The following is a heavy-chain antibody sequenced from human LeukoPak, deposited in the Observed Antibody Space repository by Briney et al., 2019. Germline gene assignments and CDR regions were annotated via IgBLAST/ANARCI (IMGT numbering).Heavy chain of an antibody. CDR1: PGSISSSY. V-gene: IGHV4-59*08. CDR2: ISYSGST. CDR3: ARHYYGSGSYWFQH. Sequence: SETLSLTCTVSPGSISSSYWSWIRQPAGKGLEWVGYISYSGSTNYNPSLKSRVTISLDTSKNQFSLKLSSVTAADTAVYYCARHYYGSGSYWFQHWGQGTLVTVSS. J-gene: IGHJ1*01. D-gene: IGHD3-10*01.